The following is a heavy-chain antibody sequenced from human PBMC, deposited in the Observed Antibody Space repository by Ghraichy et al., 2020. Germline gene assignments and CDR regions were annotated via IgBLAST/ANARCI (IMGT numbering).Heavy chain of an antibody. J-gene: IGHJ4*02. D-gene: IGHD6-6*01. CDR1: GFTFSSYA. V-gene: IGHV3-23*01. CDR2: ISGSGGST. Sequence: LSLTCAASGFTFSSYAMSWVRQAPGKGLEWVSAISGSGGSTYYADSVKGRFTISRDNSKNTLYLQMNSLRAEDTAVYYCAKFIAARYFDYWGQGTLVTVSS. CDR3: AKFIAARYFDY.